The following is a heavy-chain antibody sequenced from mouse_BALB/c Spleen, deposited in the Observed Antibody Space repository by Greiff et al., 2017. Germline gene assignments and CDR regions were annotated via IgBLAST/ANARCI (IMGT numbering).Heavy chain of an antibody. Sequence: QVQLKESGPGLVAPSQSLSITCTVSGFSLTSYDISWIRQPPGKGLEWLGVIWTGGGTNYNSAFMSRLSISKDNSKSQVFLKMNSLQTDDTAIYYCVRRITQSRGFAYWGQGTLVTVSA. J-gene: IGHJ3*01. CDR1: GFSLTSYD. CDR2: IWTGGGT. V-gene: IGHV2-9-2*01. D-gene: IGHD1-1*01. CDR3: VRRITQSRGFAY.